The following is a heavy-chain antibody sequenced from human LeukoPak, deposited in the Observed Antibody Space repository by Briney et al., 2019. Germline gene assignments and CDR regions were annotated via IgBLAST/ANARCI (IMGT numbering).Heavy chain of an antibody. D-gene: IGHD4-11*01. J-gene: IGHJ4*02. CDR3: AKERLTTTTFDS. Sequence: GGSLRLSCAGSGFMFSTYAMSWVRQAPGKGVNWVSLISGSGGSTYYAVSVRGRFTISRDNGKNTLSLQMNSLRAEDTALYYCAKERLTTTTFDSWGRGTLVTVSS. V-gene: IGHV3-23*01. CDR1: GFMFSTYA. CDR2: ISGSGGST.